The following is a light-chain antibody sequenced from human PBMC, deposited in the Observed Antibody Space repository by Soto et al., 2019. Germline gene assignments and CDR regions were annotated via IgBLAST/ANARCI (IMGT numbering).Light chain of an antibody. J-gene: IGKJ5*01. CDR3: QQYNNWPPIT. V-gene: IGKV3-15*01. CDR2: GAS. CDR1: QSVSSN. Sequence: EIVMTQSPATLSVSPGERATLSCRASQSVSSNLAWYQQKPGQAPRLLIYGASTRATGIPARFSGSGSGTEFTLTIRSLPSEDFAGYYCQQYNNWPPITFGQGTRLEIK.